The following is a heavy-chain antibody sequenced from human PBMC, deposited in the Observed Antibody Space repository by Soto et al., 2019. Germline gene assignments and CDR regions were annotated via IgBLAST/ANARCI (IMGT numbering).Heavy chain of an antibody. CDR3: AKSRGSGNNGMGV. V-gene: IGHV3-30*18. D-gene: IGHD3-10*01. CDR1: GFTFSSYG. CDR2: ISYDGSNK. J-gene: IGHJ6*02. Sequence: QVQLVESGGGVVQPGRSLRLSCAASGFTFSSYGMHWVRQAPGKGLVWVAVISYDGSNKYHADSVKGRFTSSRDNSTNPLYRQMNSLRAEDTAVYYCAKSRGSGNNGMGVWGQGTTVTVAS.